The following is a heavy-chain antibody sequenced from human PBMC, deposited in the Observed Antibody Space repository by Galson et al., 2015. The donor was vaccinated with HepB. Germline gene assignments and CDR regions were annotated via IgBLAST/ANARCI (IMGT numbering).Heavy chain of an antibody. D-gene: IGHD3-10*01. Sequence: SLRLSCAASGFTFSSYAMSWVRQAPGKGLEWVSATSGSGGSTYYADSVKGRFTISRDNSKNTLYLQMNSLRAEDTAVYYCANNGWFGELPVSYWGQGTLVTVSS. CDR3: ANNGWFGELPVSY. V-gene: IGHV3-23*01. CDR1: GFTFSSYA. CDR2: TSGSGGST. J-gene: IGHJ4*02.